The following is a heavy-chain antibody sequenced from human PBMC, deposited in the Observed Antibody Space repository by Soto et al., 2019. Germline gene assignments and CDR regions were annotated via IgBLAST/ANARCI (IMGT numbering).Heavy chain of an antibody. V-gene: IGHV1-69*13. D-gene: IGHD3-22*01. CDR2: IIPIFGTA. CDR3: ARDASLYYYDSSGYYGMDV. Sequence: SVKVSCKASGGTFSSYAISWVRQAPGQGLEWMGGIIPIFGTANYAQKFQGRVTITADESTSTAYMELSSLRSEDTAVYYCARDASLYYYDSSGYYGMDVWGQGTTVTVSS. J-gene: IGHJ6*02. CDR1: GGTFSSYA.